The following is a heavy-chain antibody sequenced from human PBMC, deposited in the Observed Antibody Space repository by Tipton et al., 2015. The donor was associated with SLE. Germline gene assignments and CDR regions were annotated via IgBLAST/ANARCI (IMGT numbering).Heavy chain of an antibody. Sequence: SLRLSCAASGFTVSSSAMHWVRQAPGKGLEWVSAISGSGGSTYYADSVKGRFTISRDNSKNTLYLQMNSLRAEDTAVYYCASTAGTNYYYYGMDVWGQGTTVTVSS. CDR1: GFTVSSSA. D-gene: IGHD6-13*01. V-gene: IGHV3-23*01. CDR3: ASTAGTNYYYYGMDV. J-gene: IGHJ6*02. CDR2: ISGSGGST.